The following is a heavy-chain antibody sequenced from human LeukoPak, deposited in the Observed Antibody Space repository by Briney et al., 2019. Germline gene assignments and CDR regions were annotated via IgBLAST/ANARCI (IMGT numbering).Heavy chain of an antibody. CDR3: AREWGSAEIIDY. Sequence: PGGSLRLSCAASGFTFSSYWMSWVRQAPGKGLEWVANIKEDGSEKYYVDSVKGRFTISRDNAKNSLYLQMSSLRAEDTAVYYCAREWGSAEIIDYWGQGTLVTVSS. V-gene: IGHV3-7*01. D-gene: IGHD3-16*01. J-gene: IGHJ4*02. CDR1: GFTFSSYW. CDR2: IKEDGSEK.